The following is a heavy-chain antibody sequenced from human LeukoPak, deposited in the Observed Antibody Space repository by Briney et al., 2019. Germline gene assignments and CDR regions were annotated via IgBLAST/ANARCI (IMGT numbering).Heavy chain of an antibody. D-gene: IGHD3-22*01. Sequence: ASVKVSCKASGYTFTGYYMHWVRQAPGQGLEWMGWINPNSGGTNYAQKFQGRVTMTRDTSISTAYMELSGLRSDDTAVYYCARDGDAYYYDSSGYPDYWGQGTLVTVSS. V-gene: IGHV1-2*02. CDR2: INPNSGGT. CDR3: ARDGDAYYYDSSGYPDY. CDR1: GYTFTGYY. J-gene: IGHJ4*02.